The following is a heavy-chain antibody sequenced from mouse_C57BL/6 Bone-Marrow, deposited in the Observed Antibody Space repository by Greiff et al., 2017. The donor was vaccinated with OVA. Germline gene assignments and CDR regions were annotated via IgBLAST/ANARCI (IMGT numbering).Heavy chain of an antibody. Sequence: VQLKQSGPGLVKPSQSLSLTCSVTGYSITSGYYWNWIRQFPGNKLEWMGYISYDGSNNYNPSLKNRISITRDTSKNQFFLKLNSVTTEDTATYYCARANWDVDYWGQGTTLTVSS. V-gene: IGHV3-6*01. CDR1: GYSITSGYY. CDR2: ISYDGSN. CDR3: ARANWDVDY. D-gene: IGHD4-1*01. J-gene: IGHJ2*01.